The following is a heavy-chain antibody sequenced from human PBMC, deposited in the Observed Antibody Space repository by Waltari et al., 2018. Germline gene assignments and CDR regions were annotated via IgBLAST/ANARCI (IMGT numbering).Heavy chain of an antibody. Sequence: QVQLVESGGGVVQPGRSLRLSCAASGFTFSSYAMHWVRQAPGKGGEWVAVISYDGSNKYYADSVKGRFTISRDNSKNTLYLQMNSLRAEDTAVYYCARDSTDSYWGQGTLVTVSS. D-gene: IGHD3-22*01. CDR1: GFTFSSYA. CDR2: ISYDGSNK. CDR3: ARDSTDSY. V-gene: IGHV3-30-3*01. J-gene: IGHJ4*02.